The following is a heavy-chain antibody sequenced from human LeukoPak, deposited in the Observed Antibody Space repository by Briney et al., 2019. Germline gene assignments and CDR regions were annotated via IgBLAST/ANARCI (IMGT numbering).Heavy chain of an antibody. CDR1: GFTFSIYA. CDR2: LHHEKEDK. V-gene: IGHV3-30*02. Sequence: PGGSLRLSCAASGFTFSIYAMYWVRQAPGKGLECVALLHHEKEDKYYADSVKGRFTVSRDRSKNTLYLQMSSLRTDDTAVYYCGKDIAYAPDYWGQGTLVTVSS. J-gene: IGHJ4*02. CDR3: GKDIAYAPDY. D-gene: IGHD2-15*01.